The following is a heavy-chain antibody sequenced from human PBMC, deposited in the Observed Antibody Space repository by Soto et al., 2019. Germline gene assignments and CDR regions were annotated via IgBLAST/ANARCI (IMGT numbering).Heavy chain of an antibody. V-gene: IGHV1-69*13. Sequence: GASVKVSCKASGGTFSSYAISWVRQAPGQGLEWMGGIIPIFGTANYAQKFQGRVTITADESTSTAYMELSSLRSEDTAVYYCARDLTTVVTPYGMDVWGQGTTVTVSS. D-gene: IGHD4-17*01. J-gene: IGHJ6*02. CDR1: GGTFSSYA. CDR2: IIPIFGTA. CDR3: ARDLTTVVTPYGMDV.